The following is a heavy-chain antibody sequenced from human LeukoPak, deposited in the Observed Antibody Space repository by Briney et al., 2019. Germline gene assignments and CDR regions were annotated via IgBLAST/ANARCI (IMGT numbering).Heavy chain of an antibody. CDR1: GFTVSNSY. CDR3: ARVGVGTVAGNYFDD. Sequence: GSLRLSCTASGFTVSNSYMTWVRQAPGKGLEWVSLIYGGGATFYADSVKGRFTISRHSSENTLFLEMNSLRPEDTAVYYCARVGVGTVAGNYFDDWGQGTLVTVSS. V-gene: IGHV3-53*04. CDR2: IYGGGAT. D-gene: IGHD6-19*01. J-gene: IGHJ4*02.